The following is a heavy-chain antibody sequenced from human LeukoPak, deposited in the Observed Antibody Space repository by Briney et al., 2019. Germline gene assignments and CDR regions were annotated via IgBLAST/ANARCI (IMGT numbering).Heavy chain of an antibody. D-gene: IGHD6-19*01. Sequence: GASVKVSCKASGYTFTSYAMHWVRQAPGQRLEWMGWINAGNGNTKYSQKFQGRVTITRDTSASTAYMELSSLRSEDTAVYYCAGQYSSGWSDPFDAFDIWGQGTMVTVSS. CDR2: INAGNGNT. CDR1: GYTFTSYA. J-gene: IGHJ3*02. CDR3: AGQYSSGWSDPFDAFDI. V-gene: IGHV1-3*01.